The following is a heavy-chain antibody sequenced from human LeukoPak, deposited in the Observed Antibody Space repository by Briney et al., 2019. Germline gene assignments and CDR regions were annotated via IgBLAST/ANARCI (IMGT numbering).Heavy chain of an antibody. D-gene: IGHD3-16*02. CDR3: ARDQSSYGMHV. V-gene: IGHV3-33*01. CDR1: GFTFSRSG. J-gene: IGHJ6*02. CDR2: IWYDGNHE. Sequence: GGSLRLSCAASGFTFSRSGMHWVRQAPRKGLDRVSVIWYDGNHEYYADSVKGRFTLSRDNSKNTLFMQMNSLRAEDTAVYYCARDQSSYGMHVWGQGTTVTVSS.